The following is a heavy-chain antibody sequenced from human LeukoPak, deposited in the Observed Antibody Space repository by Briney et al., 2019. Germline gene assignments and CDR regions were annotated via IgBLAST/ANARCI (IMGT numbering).Heavy chain of an antibody. CDR1: GFTFGSYS. CDR3: ARDARYYYGSGSYYDY. V-gene: IGHV3-48*04. Sequence: PGGSLTLSCAASGFTFGSYSMNWVRQAPGKGLEWVSYISSSSSTIYYADSVKGRFTISRDNAKNSLYLQMNSLRAEDTAVYYCARDARYYYGSGSYYDYWGQGTLITVSS. CDR2: ISSSSSTI. J-gene: IGHJ4*02. D-gene: IGHD3-10*01.